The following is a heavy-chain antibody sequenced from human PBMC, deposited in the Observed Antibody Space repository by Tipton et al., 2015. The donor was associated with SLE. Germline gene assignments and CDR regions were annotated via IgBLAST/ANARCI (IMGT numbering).Heavy chain of an antibody. V-gene: IGHV4-34*01. J-gene: IGHJ6*04. D-gene: IGHD3-3*01. CDR1: GGSFIGNY. CDR3: ARLQFIFGGMDV. Sequence: LRLPCGVYGGSFIGNYWIWIRQSPGKGLEWIGEINHSGRSNYNPSLKSRVTISVDTSKNQFSLKLSSVTAADTAVYYCARLQFIFGGMDVWGRGTTVTVSS. CDR2: INHSGRS.